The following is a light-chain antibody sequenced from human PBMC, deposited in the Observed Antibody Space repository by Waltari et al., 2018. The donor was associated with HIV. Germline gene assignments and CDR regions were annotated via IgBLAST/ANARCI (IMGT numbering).Light chain of an antibody. Sequence: YVLTQPPSVSVAPGKTATITCGGNNIGENHVHWYQQKSGQAPELVIYDDKLRPSGIPARISGSNSGGTATLTISGVEVGDEAEYYCQVFENSRDQAFGTGTKVTVL. J-gene: IGLJ1*01. CDR1: NIGENH. V-gene: IGLV3-21*01. CDR3: QVFENSRDQA. CDR2: DDK.